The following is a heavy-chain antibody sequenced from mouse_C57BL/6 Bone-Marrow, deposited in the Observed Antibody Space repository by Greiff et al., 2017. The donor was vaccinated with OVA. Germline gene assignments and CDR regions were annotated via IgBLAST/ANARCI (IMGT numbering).Heavy chain of an antibody. J-gene: IGHJ2*01. CDR1: GFTFTDYY. CDR2: IRNKANGYTT. CDR3: ARYKGGYFDY. Sequence: EVKVVESGGGLVQPGGSLSLSCAASGFTFTDYYMSWVRQPPGKALEWLGFIRNKANGYTTEYSASVKGRFTISRDNSQSILYLQMNALRAEDSATYYCARYKGGYFDYWGQGTTLTVSS. V-gene: IGHV7-3*01.